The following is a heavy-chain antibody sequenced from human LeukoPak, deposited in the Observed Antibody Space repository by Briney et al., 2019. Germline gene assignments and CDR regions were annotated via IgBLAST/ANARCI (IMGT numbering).Heavy chain of an antibody. CDR3: ARPGYSGSYDAFDI. CDR1: GGPISSYY. V-gene: IGHV4-59*01. CDR2: IYYSGST. J-gene: IGHJ3*02. D-gene: IGHD1-26*01. Sequence: SETLSLTCTVSGGPISSYYWCWIRQPPGEGLGWIGYIYYSGSTNYNPSLKSRVTISVDTSKNQFSLKLSSVTAADTAVYYCARPGYSGSYDAFDIWGQGTMVTVSS.